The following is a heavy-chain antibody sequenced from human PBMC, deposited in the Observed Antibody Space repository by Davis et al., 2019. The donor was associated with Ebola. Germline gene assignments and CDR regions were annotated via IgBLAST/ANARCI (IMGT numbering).Heavy chain of an antibody. CDR1: GFTFSSYS. Sequence: GESLKISCAASGFTFSSYSMNWVRQAPGKGLEWVSSISSSSSYIYYADSVKGRFTISRDNSKNTLYLQMGSLRAEDMAVYYCARTLGPAYFDYWGQGTLVTVSS. V-gene: IGHV3-21*01. CDR2: ISSSSSYI. CDR3: ARTLGPAYFDY. J-gene: IGHJ4*02.